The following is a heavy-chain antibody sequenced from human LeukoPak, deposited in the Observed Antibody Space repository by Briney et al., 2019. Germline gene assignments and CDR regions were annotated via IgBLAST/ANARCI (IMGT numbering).Heavy chain of an antibody. D-gene: IGHD3-16*01. CDR2: ISSSGSTI. CDR3: ARDLLYDYVWGSYGGMDV. V-gene: IGHV3-48*03. CDR1: GFTFSSYE. J-gene: IGHJ6*04. Sequence: GGSLRLSCAASGFTFSSYEMNWVRKALGKGLEWVSYISSSGSTIYYADSVKDRFTISRDNAKNSLYLQMNSLRAEDTAVYYCARDLLYDYVWGSYGGMDVWGKGTTVTVSS.